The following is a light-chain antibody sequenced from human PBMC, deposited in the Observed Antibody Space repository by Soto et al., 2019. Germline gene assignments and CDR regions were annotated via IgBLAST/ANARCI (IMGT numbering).Light chain of an antibody. CDR2: GAS. CDR1: KSISSN. Sequence: EIVMTQSPATLSVSPGERATLSCRAGKSISSNLAWYQLKPGQAPRLLIYGASTRATGIPARFSGSGSRTEFTLTITSLQSEDFAVYYCQQYGSSPRTLGHGTKVYI. V-gene: IGKV3-15*01. J-gene: IGKJ1*01. CDR3: QQYGSSPRT.